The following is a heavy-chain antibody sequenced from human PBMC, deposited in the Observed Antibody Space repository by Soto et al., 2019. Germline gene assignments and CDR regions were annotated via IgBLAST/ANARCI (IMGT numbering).Heavy chain of an antibody. D-gene: IGHD3-22*01. Sequence: SETLSLTCTVSGGSISSGGYYWSWIRQHPGKGLEWIGYIYYSGSTYYNPSLKSRVTISVDTSKNQFSLKLSSVTAADTAVYYCARMKMAYDSSGYYYVFRYYYGMDVWGQGTTVTVSS. CDR2: IYYSGST. CDR3: ARMKMAYDSSGYYYVFRYYYGMDV. J-gene: IGHJ6*02. V-gene: IGHV4-31*03. CDR1: GGSISSGGYY.